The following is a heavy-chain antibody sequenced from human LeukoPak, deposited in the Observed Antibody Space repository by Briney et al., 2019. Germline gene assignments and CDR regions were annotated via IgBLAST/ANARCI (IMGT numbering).Heavy chain of an antibody. CDR1: GFTFSSYA. V-gene: IGHV3-23*01. D-gene: IGHD2-8*01. Sequence: PGGSLRLSCAASGFTFSSYAMSWVRQAPGKGLEWVSAISGSGGSTYYADSVKGRFTISRDNAKNSLYLQMNSLRAEDTAVYYCARIFSEIRLVSWNYYYYMDVWGKGTTVTVSS. CDR3: ARIFSEIRLVSWNYYYYMDV. J-gene: IGHJ6*03. CDR2: ISGSGGST.